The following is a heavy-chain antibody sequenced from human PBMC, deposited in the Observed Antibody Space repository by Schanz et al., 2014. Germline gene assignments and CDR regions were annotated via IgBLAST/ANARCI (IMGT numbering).Heavy chain of an antibody. D-gene: IGHD3-10*01. CDR1: GFTFSSYG. Sequence: QVQLVESGGGVVQFGRSLRLSCVASGFTFSSYGMHWVRQAPGKGLEWVPVIWYDENNKYYADSVKGRFTMSRDNSKNTLYLQMNSLRAEDTAVDYCARANYRRKINFDYWGRGTLXTVSS. CDR3: ARANYRRKINFDY. CDR2: IWYDENNK. V-gene: IGHV3-33*01. J-gene: IGHJ4*02.